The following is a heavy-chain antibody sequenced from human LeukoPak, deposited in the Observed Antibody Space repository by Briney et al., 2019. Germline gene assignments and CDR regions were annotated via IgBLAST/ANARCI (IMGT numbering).Heavy chain of an antibody. D-gene: IGHD5-12*01. J-gene: IGHJ4*02. CDR3: ARSGYECFFDY. CDR1: GFTFSSYD. CDR2: IGTAGDT. Sequence: GGSLRLSCAASGFTFSSYDMHWVRQATGKGLEWVSAIGTAGDTYYPGSVKGRFTISRENAKNSLYLQMNSLRAGDTAVYYCARSGYECFFDYWGQGTLVTVSS. V-gene: IGHV3-13*01.